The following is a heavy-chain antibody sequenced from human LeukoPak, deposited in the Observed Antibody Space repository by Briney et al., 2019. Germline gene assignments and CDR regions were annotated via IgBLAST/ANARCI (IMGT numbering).Heavy chain of an antibody. CDR2: IYYTENT. J-gene: IGHJ4*02. CDR1: GGSVSPFY. CDR3: ARKAPMVEYASGWYDY. D-gene: IGHD6-19*01. V-gene: IGHV4-59*02. Sequence: SETLSLTCTVSGGSVSPFYWSWIRQPPGKGLEWIGYIYYTENTNYNPSLTSRVTISIDPSKNQFSLKLNSVTAADTAVYYCARKAPMVEYASGWYDYWGQGTLVTVSS.